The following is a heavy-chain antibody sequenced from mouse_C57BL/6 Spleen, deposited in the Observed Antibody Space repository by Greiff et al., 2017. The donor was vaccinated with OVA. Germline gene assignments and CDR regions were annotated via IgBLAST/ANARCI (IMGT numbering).Heavy chain of an antibody. J-gene: IGHJ1*03. V-gene: IGHV1-64*01. CDR3: ARESLYRGYFDV. CDR2: IHPNSGST. Sequence: VQLQQPGAELVKPGASVKLSCKASGYTFTSYWMHWVKQRPGQGLEWIGMIHPNSGSTNYNEKFKSKATLTVDKSSSTAYMQLSSLTSEDSAVYYCARESLYRGYFDVWGTGTTVTVSS. CDR1: GYTFTSYW. D-gene: IGHD2-12*01.